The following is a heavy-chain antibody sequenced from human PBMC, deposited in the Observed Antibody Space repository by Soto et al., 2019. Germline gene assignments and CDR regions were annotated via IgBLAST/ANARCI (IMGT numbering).Heavy chain of an antibody. CDR3: ARDRAVTTDYYYGMDV. Sequence: GGSLRLSCAASGFTFSSYGMHWVRQAPGKGLEWVAVIWYDGSNKYYADSVKGRFTISRDNSKNTLYLQMNSLRAEDTAVYYCARDRAVTTDYYYGMDVWGQGTTVTVSS. CDR1: GFTFSSYG. CDR2: IWYDGSNK. D-gene: IGHD4-17*01. V-gene: IGHV3-33*01. J-gene: IGHJ6*02.